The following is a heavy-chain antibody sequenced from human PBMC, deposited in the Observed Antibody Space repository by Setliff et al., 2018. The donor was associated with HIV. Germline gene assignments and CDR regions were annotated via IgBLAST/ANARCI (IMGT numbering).Heavy chain of an antibody. J-gene: IGHJ6*03. V-gene: IGHV4-34*01. D-gene: IGHD6-6*01. CDR3: ASEAWTSYRSSSGYYYYYMDV. CDR2: INHDRTT. CDR1: GGSFSGYY. Sequence: SETLSLTCAVYGGSFSGYYWSWIRQPPGKGLEWIGEINHDRTTKYNPSLKSRVTISVDTSKNQFSLKLSSVTAADTAVYYCASEAWTSYRSSSGYYYYYMDVWGKGTTVTVSS.